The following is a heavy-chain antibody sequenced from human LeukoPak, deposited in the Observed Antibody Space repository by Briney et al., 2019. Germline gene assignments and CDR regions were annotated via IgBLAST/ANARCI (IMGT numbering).Heavy chain of an antibody. CDR2: IYYSGST. J-gene: IGHJ4*02. V-gene: IGHV4-59*01. CDR1: GGSFSGYY. D-gene: IGHD6-6*01. Sequence: SETLSLTCAVYGGSFSGYYWSWIRQPPGKGLEWIGYIYYSGSTNYNPSLKSRVTISVDTSKNQFSLKLSSVTAADTAVYYCARGEAARPCLFDYWGQGTLVTVSS. CDR3: ARGEAARPCLFDY.